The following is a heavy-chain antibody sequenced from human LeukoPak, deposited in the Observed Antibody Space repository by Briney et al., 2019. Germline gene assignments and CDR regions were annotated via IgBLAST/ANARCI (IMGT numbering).Heavy chain of an antibody. CDR2: IYYSGST. CDR3: ARDGSRGYYDSSGYGMWFDP. J-gene: IGHJ5*02. CDR1: GGSISSYY. D-gene: IGHD3-22*01. Sequence: SETLSLTCTVSGGSISSYYWSWIRQPPGKGLEWIGYIYYSGSTNYNPSLKSRVTISVDTSKNQFSLKLSSVTAADTAVYYCARDGSRGYYDSSGYGMWFDPWGQGTLVTVSS. V-gene: IGHV4-59*12.